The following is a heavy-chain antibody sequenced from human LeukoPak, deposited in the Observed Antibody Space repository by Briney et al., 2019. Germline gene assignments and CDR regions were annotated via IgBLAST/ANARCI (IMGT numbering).Heavy chain of an antibody. CDR1: GYTFTSYY. V-gene: IGHV1-46*01. J-gene: IGHJ4*02. D-gene: IGHD3-9*01. CDR3: ARSPRGGDILTAYYFDY. CDR2: INPSGGST. Sequence: ASVKVSCKASGYTFTSYYMHWVRQAPGQGLEWMGIINPSGGSTSYAQKFQGRVTMTRDTSTSTVYMELSSLRSEDTAVYYCARSPRGGDILTAYYFDYWGQGTLVTVSS.